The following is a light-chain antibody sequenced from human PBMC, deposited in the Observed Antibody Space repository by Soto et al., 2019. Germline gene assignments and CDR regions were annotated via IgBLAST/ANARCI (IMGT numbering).Light chain of an antibody. CDR1: QRMSGF. Sequence: DVQVTESPSTLSASVVDRVTITCRASQRMSGFLALYQQRPGKSPKLLVYWASTLESGVPSRFSGSGSGTEFTLSSSGLQPDDFATYYCQHFYTYSPWTFGQGTKVDIK. V-gene: IGKV1-5*03. CDR3: QHFYTYSPWT. CDR2: WAS. J-gene: IGKJ1*01.